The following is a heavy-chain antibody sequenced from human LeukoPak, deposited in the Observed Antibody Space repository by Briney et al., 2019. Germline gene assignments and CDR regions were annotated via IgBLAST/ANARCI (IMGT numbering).Heavy chain of an antibody. D-gene: IGHD5-12*01. V-gene: IGHV1-2*06. Sequence: ASVKVSCKASGYTFTDYYIHWVRQRQAPGQGLEWMGRINPNSGGTNYAQKVQGRVTMSRDTSISTAYMELSSLSCDDTAVYFCARRVGSSSGYSFDYWGQGTLVTVSS. CDR2: INPNSGGT. CDR3: ARRVGSSSGYSFDY. CDR1: GYTFTDYY. J-gene: IGHJ4*02.